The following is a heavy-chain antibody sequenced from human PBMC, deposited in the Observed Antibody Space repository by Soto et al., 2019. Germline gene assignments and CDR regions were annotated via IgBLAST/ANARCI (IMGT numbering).Heavy chain of an antibody. Sequence: SETLSLTCTVSGGSISSGDYYWSWIRQPPGKGLEWIGSIYYSGSTYYNPSLKSRVTISVDTSKNQFSLKLISVTAADTAVYYCASRHSSPYFDYWGQGTLVTVSS. CDR2: IYYSGST. D-gene: IGHD6-13*01. J-gene: IGHJ4*02. CDR3: ASRHSSPYFDY. CDR1: GGSISSGDYY. V-gene: IGHV4-30-4*01.